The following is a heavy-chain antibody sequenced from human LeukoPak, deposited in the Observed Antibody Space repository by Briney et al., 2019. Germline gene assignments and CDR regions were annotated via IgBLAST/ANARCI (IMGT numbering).Heavy chain of an antibody. Sequence: ASVKVSFMASGGTFSSYAISWVRQAPGQGLEWMGRIITIPGIANYAKKFQGRVTITADKSTSTAYMELSRLRSEDTAVYYCARDLFPRDYGGPGGMDVWGQGTMVTVSS. CDR1: GGTFSSYA. CDR2: IITIPGIA. D-gene: IGHD4-23*01. CDR3: ARDLFPRDYGGPGGMDV. V-gene: IGHV1-69*04. J-gene: IGHJ6*02.